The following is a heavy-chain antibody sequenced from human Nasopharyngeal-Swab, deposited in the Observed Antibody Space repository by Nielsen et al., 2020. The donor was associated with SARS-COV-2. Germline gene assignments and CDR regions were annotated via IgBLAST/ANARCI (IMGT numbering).Heavy chain of an antibody. Sequence: SETLSPTCTVSGGSISSSSYYWGWIRQPPGKGLEWIGSIYYSGSTYYNPSLKSRVTISVDTSKNQFSLKLSSVTAADTAVYYCASVPSGSYYLYWFDPWGQGTLVTVSS. V-gene: IGHV4-39*01. CDR2: IYYSGST. J-gene: IGHJ5*02. D-gene: IGHD3-10*01. CDR1: GGSISSSSYY. CDR3: ASVPSGSYYLYWFDP.